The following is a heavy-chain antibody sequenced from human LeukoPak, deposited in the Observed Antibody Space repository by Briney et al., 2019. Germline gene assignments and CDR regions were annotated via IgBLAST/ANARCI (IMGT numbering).Heavy chain of an antibody. CDR3: ARHEADFWSGPEY. CDR1: GYSFTNYW. V-gene: IGHV5-51*01. D-gene: IGHD3-3*01. Sequence: GESLKISCKGSGYSFTNYWIGWVRQMPGKGLEWMGIIYPGDSDTRYSPSFQGQVIISADKSITTAYLQWSSLKASDTAMYYCARHEADFWSGPEYWGQGTLVTVSS. J-gene: IGHJ4*02. CDR2: IYPGDSDT.